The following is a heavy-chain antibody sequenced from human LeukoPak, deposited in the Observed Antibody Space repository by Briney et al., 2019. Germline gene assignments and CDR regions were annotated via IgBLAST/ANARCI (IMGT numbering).Heavy chain of an antibody. J-gene: IGHJ3*02. D-gene: IGHD6-19*01. Sequence: GGSLRLSCAASGFTFSTYTMNWVRQAPGKGLMWVSRIKSDGSRTTYAESVKGRFTISRDNAKNTLYLQMNSLRVEDTAMYFCVRDLGSSGWYDTFDTWGQGTMVTVSS. CDR3: VRDLGSSGWYDTFDT. V-gene: IGHV3-74*01. CDR1: GFTFSTYT. CDR2: IKSDGSRT.